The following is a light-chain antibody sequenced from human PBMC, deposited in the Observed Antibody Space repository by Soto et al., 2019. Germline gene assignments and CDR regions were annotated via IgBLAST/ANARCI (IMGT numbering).Light chain of an antibody. CDR1: QSVGNNY. J-gene: IGKJ4*01. CDR2: DAS. V-gene: IGKV3-20*01. CDR3: QQYAGSPLT. Sequence: EIVLTQSPGTLSLSPGERATLSCRASQSVGNNYLGWYRQKPGQAPTLLIYDASNRATDIPDRFSGSGSGTDFTLTISRLEPEDFAVYYCQQYAGSPLTVGGGTKVEIK.